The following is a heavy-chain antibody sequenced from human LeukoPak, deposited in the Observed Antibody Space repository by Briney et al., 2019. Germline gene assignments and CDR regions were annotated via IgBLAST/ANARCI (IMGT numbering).Heavy chain of an antibody. CDR2: ISWNSGSI. V-gene: IGHV3-9*01. D-gene: IGHD5-12*01. CDR1: GFTFADYA. CDR3: ARGGMVATV. Sequence: GGSLRLSCAASGFTFADYAMHWVRQAPGKGLEWVSDISWNSGSIGYADSVKGRFTISRDNAKNSLYLQMNSLRADDTAVYYCARGGMVATVWGQGTLVTVSS. J-gene: IGHJ4*02.